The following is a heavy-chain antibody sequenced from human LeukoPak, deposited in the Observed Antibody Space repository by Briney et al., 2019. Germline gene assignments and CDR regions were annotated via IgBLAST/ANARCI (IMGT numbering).Heavy chain of an antibody. V-gene: IGHV3-49*04. CDR3: TSAAVAAYYYYYGMDA. CDR1: GFTFGDYA. Sequence: GGSLRLSCTASGFTFGDYAMSWVRQAPGKGLEWVGFIRSKAYGGTTEYAASVKGRFTISRDDSKSIAYLQMNSLKTEDTAVYYCTSAAVAAYYYYYGMDAWGQGTTVTVSS. D-gene: IGHD6-19*01. J-gene: IGHJ6*02. CDR2: IRSKAYGGTT.